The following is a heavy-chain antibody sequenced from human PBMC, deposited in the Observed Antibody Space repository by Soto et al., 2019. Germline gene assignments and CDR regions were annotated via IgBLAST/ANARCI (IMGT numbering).Heavy chain of an antibody. J-gene: IGHJ6*03. V-gene: IGHV1-8*01. Sequence: ASVKGSCKASGYTLTGYDINWVRQATGQGLEWMGWMNPNSGNTGYAQKFQGRVTMTRNTSISTAYMELSSLRSEDTAVYYCARVRYSSSWYSYYYYMDGWGKGTTVTVSS. CDR2: MNPNSGNT. CDR3: ARVRYSSSWYSYYYYMDG. D-gene: IGHD6-13*01. CDR1: GYTLTGYD.